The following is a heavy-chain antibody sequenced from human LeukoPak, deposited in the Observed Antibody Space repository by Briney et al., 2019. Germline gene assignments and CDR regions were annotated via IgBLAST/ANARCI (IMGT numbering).Heavy chain of an antibody. CDR1: GFSFSSYA. D-gene: IGHD3-16*01. J-gene: IGHJ4*02. Sequence: PGGSLRLSCAASGFSFSSYAMRWVRQAPGKGLEWVSAISDNGGSTYYADSVKGRFTISRDNSRNTLYLRMNGLRAEDTAVYYCAKDWDSGDADAYSSLFDYWGQGTLVTVSS. CDR2: ISDNGGST. CDR3: AKDWDSGDADAYSSLFDY. V-gene: IGHV3-23*01.